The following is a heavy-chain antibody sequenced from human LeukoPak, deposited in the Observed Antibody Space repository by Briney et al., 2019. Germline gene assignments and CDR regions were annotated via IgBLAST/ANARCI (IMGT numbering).Heavy chain of an antibody. Sequence: SETLSLTCTVSGGSVSSGSYYWSWIRQPPGKGLEWIGYIYYSGSTNYNPPLKSRVTISVDTSKNQFSLKLSSVTAADTAVYYCARARFSGYDLDYWGQGTLVTVSS. CDR1: GGSVSSGSYY. J-gene: IGHJ4*02. V-gene: IGHV4-61*01. CDR3: ARARFSGYDLDY. D-gene: IGHD5-12*01. CDR2: IYYSGST.